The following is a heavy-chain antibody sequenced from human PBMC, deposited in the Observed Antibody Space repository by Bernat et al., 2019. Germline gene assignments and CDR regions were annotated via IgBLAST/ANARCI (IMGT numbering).Heavy chain of an antibody. D-gene: IGHD4-17*01. CDR1: GFTFRSYE. Sequence: EVQLVESGGGWVQPGEPLRFTCETSGFTFRSYEMNWFGQAAGKGLEGVAYISSYATRTSHADSVKGGFTISRDNAKNSLYLQMDSLRAEDTAVYFCARGPVTKFWGQGTLVTVSS. CDR3: ARGPVTKF. V-gene: IGHV3-48*03. J-gene: IGHJ4*02. CDR2: ISSYATRT.